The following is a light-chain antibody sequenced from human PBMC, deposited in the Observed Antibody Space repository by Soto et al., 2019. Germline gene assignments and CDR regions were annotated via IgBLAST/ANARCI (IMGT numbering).Light chain of an antibody. Sequence: SYELTQPPSVSVSPGQTARITCSGDALPKQYAYWYQQKPGQAPVLVIYKDSERPSGIPERFSGSSSGTTVTLTISGVQAEDEADYYCNSYRTVSTYAFGTGTKVTVL. V-gene: IGLV3-25*03. J-gene: IGLJ1*01. CDR1: ALPKQY. CDR2: KDS. CDR3: NSYRTVSTYA.